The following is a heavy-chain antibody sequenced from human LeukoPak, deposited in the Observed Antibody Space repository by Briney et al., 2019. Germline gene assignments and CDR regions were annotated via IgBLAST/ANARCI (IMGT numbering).Heavy chain of an antibody. CDR3: ARRSIYCGGDCPDDAFDI. Sequence: GESLKISGKGSGYTFTSYWSGRVRQMPGKGLEWMGIIYPGDSDTRYSPSFQGPVTISADKSNSTAFLQWSSLKASDTAMYYCARRSIYCGGDCPDDAFDIWGQGTRVTVSS. CDR2: IYPGDSDT. V-gene: IGHV5-51*01. J-gene: IGHJ3*02. D-gene: IGHD2-21*02. CDR1: GYTFTSYW.